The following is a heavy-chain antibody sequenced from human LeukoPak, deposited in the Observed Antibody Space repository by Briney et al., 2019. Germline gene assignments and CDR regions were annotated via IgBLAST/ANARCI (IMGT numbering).Heavy chain of an antibody. CDR2: IYYSGST. CDR1: GGSISSYY. J-gene: IGHJ4*02. Sequence: SETLSLTCTVSGGSISSYYWSWIRQPPGKGLEWIGYIYYSGSTNYDPSLKNRVTISVDTSKNQFSLKLSSVTAADTAVYYCARGPWLGLDYWGQGTLVTVSS. V-gene: IGHV4-59*01. CDR3: ARGPWLGLDY. D-gene: IGHD3-22*01.